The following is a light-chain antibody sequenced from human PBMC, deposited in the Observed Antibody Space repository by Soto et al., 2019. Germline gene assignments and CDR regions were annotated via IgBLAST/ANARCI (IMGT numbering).Light chain of an antibody. J-gene: IGKJ1*01. V-gene: IGKV3-20*01. CDR1: QTISSSY. CDR2: GAS. CDR3: QQYGSSPWT. Sequence: IGLTQSPGTLSLSPGERATLSCRASQTISSSYLAWYQQKSGQAPRLLIYGASSRATAIPDRFIGGGSGTDFTLTISRLEPEDFAVYYCQQYGSSPWTFGLGTKVDIK.